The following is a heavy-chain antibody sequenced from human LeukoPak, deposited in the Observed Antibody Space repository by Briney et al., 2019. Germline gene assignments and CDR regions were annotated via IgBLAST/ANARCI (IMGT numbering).Heavy chain of an antibody. Sequence: GASVKVSCTASGSTFTGSYMNWVRQAPGQGLEWRGWINPNGGVTHYAQKLWGRVTMTRETSTSTAYMELCRLRSDGTAVYYFARANDPGIAVADIGYWGEGTLVTVSS. CDR1: GSTFTGSY. J-gene: IGHJ4*02. CDR2: INPNGGVT. D-gene: IGHD6-19*01. CDR3: ARANDPGIAVADIGY. V-gene: IGHV1-2*02.